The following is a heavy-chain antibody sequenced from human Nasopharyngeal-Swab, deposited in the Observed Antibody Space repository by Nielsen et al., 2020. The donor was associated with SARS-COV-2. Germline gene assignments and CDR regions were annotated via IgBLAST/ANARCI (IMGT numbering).Heavy chain of an antibody. CDR1: GYTFTSYY. J-gene: IGHJ6*02. CDR2: INPSGGST. CDR3: ARRGRCSGSSCDMDV. D-gene: IGHD2-2*01. Sequence: KVSCKASGYTFTSYYMHWVRQAPGQGLEWMGIINPSGGSTSYAQKFQGRVTMTRDTSTSTVFMDLSSLRSEDTAVYYCARRGRCSGSSCDMDVWGQGTTVTVSS. V-gene: IGHV1-46*01.